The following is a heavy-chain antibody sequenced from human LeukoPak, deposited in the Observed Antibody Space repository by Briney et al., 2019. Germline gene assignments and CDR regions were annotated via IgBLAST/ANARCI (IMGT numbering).Heavy chain of an antibody. CDR1: GFTFNTYT. CDR2: ISSSSSYI. V-gene: IGHV3-21*01. D-gene: IGHD3-10*02. Sequence: GGSLRLSCAASGFTFNTYTMNWVRQAPGKGLEWVSSISSSSSYIYYADSVKGRFTISRDNAKNSLYLQMNSLRAEDTAVYYCAELGITMIGGVWGKGTTVTISS. J-gene: IGHJ6*04. CDR3: AELGITMIGGV.